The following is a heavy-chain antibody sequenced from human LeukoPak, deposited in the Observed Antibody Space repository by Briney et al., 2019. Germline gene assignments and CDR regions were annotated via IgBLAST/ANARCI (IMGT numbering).Heavy chain of an antibody. D-gene: IGHD3-22*01. J-gene: IGHJ4*02. V-gene: IGHV3-23*01. Sequence: GGSLRLSCAASEFTFSNYAMNWVRQAPGKGLEWVSAISGSGGSTYYADSVKGRFTLSRDNSKNTLYLQMNSLRAEDTAVYYCAKDAYDSSGYHLDYWGQGTLVTVSS. CDR1: EFTFSNYA. CDR2: ISGSGGST. CDR3: AKDAYDSSGYHLDY.